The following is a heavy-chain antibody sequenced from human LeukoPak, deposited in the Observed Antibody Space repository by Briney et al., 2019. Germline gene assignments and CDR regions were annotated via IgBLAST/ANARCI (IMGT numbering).Heavy chain of an antibody. V-gene: IGHV1-18*01. CDR1: GYTFTSYD. Sequence: ASVKVSCKASGYTFTSYDINWVRQAPGQGLEWMGWISAYNGNTNYAQKLQGRVTMTTDTSTSTAYMELRSLRSDDTAVYYCASSYYYDSSGYPMDVWGQGTTVTVSS. J-gene: IGHJ6*02. D-gene: IGHD3-22*01. CDR3: ASSYYYDSSGYPMDV. CDR2: ISAYNGNT.